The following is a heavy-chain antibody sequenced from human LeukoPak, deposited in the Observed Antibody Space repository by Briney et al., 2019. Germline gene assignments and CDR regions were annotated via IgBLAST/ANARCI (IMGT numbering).Heavy chain of an antibody. J-gene: IGHJ4*02. CDR1: GGSISSGGYY. D-gene: IGHD3-10*01. CDR3: ARVRGSGSYYRDYRYYFDY. CDR2: IYHSGST. Sequence: PSETLSLTCTVSGGSISSGGYYWGWIRQPPGKGLEWIGSIYHSGSTYYNPSLKSRVTISVDTSKNQFSLKLSSVTAADTAVYYCARVRGSGSYYRDYRYYFDYWGQGTLVTVSS. V-gene: IGHV4-39*07.